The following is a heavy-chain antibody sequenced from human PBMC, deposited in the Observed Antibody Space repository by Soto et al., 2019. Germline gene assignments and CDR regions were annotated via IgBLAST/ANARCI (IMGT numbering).Heavy chain of an antibody. J-gene: IGHJ4*02. CDR3: ARQIYDSDTGPNFQYYFDS. V-gene: IGHV5-10-1*01. CDR2: IDPSDSQT. D-gene: IGHD3-22*01. CDR1: GYSFTSYW. Sequence: GESLKISCKGSGYSFTSYWITWVRQKPGKGLEWMGRIDPSDSQTYYSPSFRGHVTISVTKSITTVFLQWSSLRASDTAMYYCARQIYDSDTGPNFQYYFDSWGQGTPVTVSS.